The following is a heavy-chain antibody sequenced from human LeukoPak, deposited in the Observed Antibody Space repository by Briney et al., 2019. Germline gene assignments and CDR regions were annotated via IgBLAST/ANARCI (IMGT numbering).Heavy chain of an antibody. J-gene: IGHJ4*02. CDR3: ASYQVGATFVFDY. Sequence: ETLSLTCTASGGSISSRSYYGGWIRQPPGKGVEGIGDIYYSGNTYYNPSLKSQVIITVDTSKNQSSLKLSSVPATATAVYYCASYQVGATFVFDYWGQGTLVTVSS. CDR2: IYYSGNT. D-gene: IGHD1-26*01. CDR1: GGSISSRSYY. V-gene: IGHV4-39*01.